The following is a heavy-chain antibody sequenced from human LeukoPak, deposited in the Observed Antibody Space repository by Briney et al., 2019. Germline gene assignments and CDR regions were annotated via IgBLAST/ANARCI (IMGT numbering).Heavy chain of an antibody. CDR1: GGTCSSYA. J-gene: IGHJ4*02. V-gene: IGHV1-69*13. CDR2: IIPIFGTA. D-gene: IGHD6-19*01. Sequence: SVKVSCKASGGTCSSYAISWVRQAPGQGLEWMGGIIPIFGTANYAQKFQGRVTITGDESTSTAYMELSSLRSEDTAVYYCARSAYSSGWLPVDYWGQGTLVTVSS. CDR3: ARSAYSSGWLPVDY.